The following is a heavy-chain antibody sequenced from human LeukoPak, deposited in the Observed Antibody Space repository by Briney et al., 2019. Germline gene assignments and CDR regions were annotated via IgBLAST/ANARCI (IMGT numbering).Heavy chain of an antibody. CDR3: AKGSRSTYYYDSSGYTPQGY. D-gene: IGHD3-22*01. V-gene: IGHV3-23*01. CDR1: GFTFSSYA. Sequence: GGSLRLSCAASGFTFSSYAMSWVRQAPGKGLEWVSGISGSGDTTYYADSVKGRFTISRDNSKNTLYLQMNSLRAEDTAVYYCAKGSRSTYYYDSSGYTPQGYWGQGTLVTVSS. J-gene: IGHJ4*02. CDR2: ISGSGDTT.